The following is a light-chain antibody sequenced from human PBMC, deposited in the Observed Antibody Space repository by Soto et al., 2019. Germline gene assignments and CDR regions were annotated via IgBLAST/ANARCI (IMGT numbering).Light chain of an antibody. CDR1: QSVSSTY. Sequence: EIVLTQSPGTLSLSPGERATLSCRASQSVSSTYLAWYQQKPGQAPRLLIYRASSRATGIPDRFSGRGAGTEFTLTISRLDPEDFAVYYCQQYVNSPLTFGGGTKVEIK. V-gene: IGKV3-20*01. CDR3: QQYVNSPLT. J-gene: IGKJ4*01. CDR2: RAS.